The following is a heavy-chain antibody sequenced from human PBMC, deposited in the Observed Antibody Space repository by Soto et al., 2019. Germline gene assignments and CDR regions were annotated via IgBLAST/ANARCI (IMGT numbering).Heavy chain of an antibody. D-gene: IGHD5-18*01. CDR3: ARPTRQGYSYGYYYYGMDV. CDR2: MNPNSGNT. Sequence: GASVKVSCKASGYTSTSYDINWVRQATGQGLEWMGWMNPNSGNTGYAQKFQGRVTMTRNTSISTAYMELSSLRSEDTAVYYCARPTRQGYSYGYYYYGMDVWGQGTTVTVSS. J-gene: IGHJ6*02. V-gene: IGHV1-8*01. CDR1: GYTSTSYD.